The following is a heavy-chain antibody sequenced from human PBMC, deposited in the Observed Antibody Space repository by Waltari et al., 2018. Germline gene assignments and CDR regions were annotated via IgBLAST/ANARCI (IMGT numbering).Heavy chain of an antibody. D-gene: IGHD6-19*01. Sequence: QVQLQESGPGLVKPSETLSLTCAVSGYSISSGYYWGWIRQPPGKGLEWIGSIYHSGSTYYNPSLKSRVTRSVDTSKNQFSLKLSSVTAADTAVYYCASTALLTGQWLATGDNGGAFDIWGQGTMVTVSS. CDR2: IYHSGST. CDR1: GYSISSGYY. J-gene: IGHJ3*02. CDR3: ASTALLTGQWLATGDNGGAFDI. V-gene: IGHV4-38-2*01.